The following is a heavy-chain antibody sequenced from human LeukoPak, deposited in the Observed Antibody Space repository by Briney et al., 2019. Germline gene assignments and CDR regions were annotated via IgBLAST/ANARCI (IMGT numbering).Heavy chain of an antibody. V-gene: IGHV1-8*01. D-gene: IGHD2-15*01. Sequence: ASVKVSCKASGYMFSSHDIHWVRQATGQGLEWVGWMNPKSGNTGFAPKFQGRITMSGDTPMNTAHMLMNNLTYEDTATYFCARARDCSGGRCNVWLDPWGQGTLVIVSS. CDR2: MNPKSGNT. J-gene: IGHJ5*02. CDR3: ARARDCSGGRCNVWLDP. CDR1: GYMFSSHD.